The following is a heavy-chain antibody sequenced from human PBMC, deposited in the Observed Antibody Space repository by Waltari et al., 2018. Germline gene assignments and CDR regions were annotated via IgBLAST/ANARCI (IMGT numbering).Heavy chain of an antibody. Sequence: QLQLQESGPGLVKPSETLSLTCTVSGGSISSSSYYWGWFRQPPGKGLEWIGSIYYSGSTYYNPSLKSRVTISVDTSKNQFSLKLSSVTAADTAVYYCARAIYYYYYMDVWGKGTTVTISS. CDR1: GGSISSSSYY. CDR2: IYYSGST. V-gene: IGHV4-39*07. CDR3: ARAIYYYYYMDV. J-gene: IGHJ6*03.